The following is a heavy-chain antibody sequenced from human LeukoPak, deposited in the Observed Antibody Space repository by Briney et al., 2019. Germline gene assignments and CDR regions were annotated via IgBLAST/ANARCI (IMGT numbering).Heavy chain of an antibody. CDR2: IYYRGST. J-gene: IGHJ6*03. D-gene: IGHD6-19*01. V-gene: IGHV4-30-4*08. CDR3: AREGSLPSYYYYYMDV. CDR1: GGSISSGDYY. Sequence: SETLSPTCTVSGGSISSGDYYWSWIRQPPGKGLEWIGYIYYRGSTYYNPSLKSRVTMSVDMSKNQFSLKLSSVTAADTAVYYCAREGSLPSYYYYYMDVWGKGTTVTVS.